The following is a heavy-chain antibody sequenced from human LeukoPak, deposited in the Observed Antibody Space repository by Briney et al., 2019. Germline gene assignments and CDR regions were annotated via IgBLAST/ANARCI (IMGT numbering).Heavy chain of an antibody. CDR1: GFTFSSYA. CDR2: ISYDGSNK. V-gene: IGHV3-30-3*01. J-gene: IGHJ4*02. D-gene: IGHD5-24*01. Sequence: PGGSLRLSCAASGFTFSSYAMHWVRQAPGKGLEWVAVISYDGSNKYYADSVKGRFTISRDNSKNTLYLQMNSLRAEDTAVYYCAKDGEDGYNWVPIYYFDYWGQGTLVTVSS. CDR3: AKDGEDGYNWVPIYYFDY.